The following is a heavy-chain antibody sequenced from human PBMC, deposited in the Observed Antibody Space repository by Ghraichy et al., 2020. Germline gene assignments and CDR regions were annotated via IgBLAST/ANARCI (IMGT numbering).Heavy chain of an antibody. CDR1: GFTFSTYA. CDR3: AKERALAGRYNYYYGMDV. J-gene: IGHJ6*02. CDR2: ISGGGTT. Sequence: GGSLRLSCAASGFTFSTYAMYWVRQAPVKGLEWVSHISGGGTTYYTDSVKGRFTISRDNSENTLFLQMNSLRAEDTAVYYCAKERALAGRYNYYYGMDVCGQGPPVTVSS. V-gene: IGHV3-23*01. D-gene: IGHD6-19*01.